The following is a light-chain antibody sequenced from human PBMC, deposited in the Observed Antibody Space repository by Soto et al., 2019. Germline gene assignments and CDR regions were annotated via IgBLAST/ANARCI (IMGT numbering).Light chain of an antibody. CDR3: QQYTQSLWT. V-gene: IGKV3-20*01. CDR1: QTVRNNY. Sequence: EFLLTQSPGTLSLSPGERATLSCRASQTVRNNYLAWYQQKPGQAPRLLIYDASSRATGIPDRFSGSGSGTDFTLTINRLEPEDSAVYYCQQYTQSLWTFGPGTKVDIK. CDR2: DAS. J-gene: IGKJ1*01.